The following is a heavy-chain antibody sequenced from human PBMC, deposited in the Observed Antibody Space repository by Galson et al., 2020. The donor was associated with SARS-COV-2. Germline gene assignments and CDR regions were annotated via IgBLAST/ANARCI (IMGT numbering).Heavy chain of an antibody. CDR2: ISWNSGSI. CDR1: GFTFDDYA. J-gene: IGHJ6*02. D-gene: IGHD3-22*01. CDR3: AKDMRVWYYDSGGYHNYYYGMAV. V-gene: IGHV3-9*01. Sequence: GASLRLSCAASGFTFDDYAMHWVRQAPGKGLEWVSGISWNSGSIGYADSVKGRFTISRDNAKNSLYLQMNSLRAEDTALYYCAKDMRVWYYDSGGYHNYYYGMAVWGQGPTVTVSS.